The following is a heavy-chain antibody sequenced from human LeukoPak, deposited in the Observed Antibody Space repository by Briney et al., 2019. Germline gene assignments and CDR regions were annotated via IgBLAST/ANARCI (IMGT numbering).Heavy chain of an antibody. V-gene: IGHV4-34*01. J-gene: IGHJ5*02. Sequence: SETLSLTCAVYGGSFSGYYWSWIRQPPGKGLECIGEINHSGSTNYNPSLKSRGTISVDTSKNQFPLKLSSVTAADTAVYYCARGGSVTPEPHNWFDPWGQGTLVNVSS. CDR1: GGSFSGYY. D-gene: IGHD1-14*01. CDR3: ARGGSVTPEPHNWFDP. CDR2: INHSGST.